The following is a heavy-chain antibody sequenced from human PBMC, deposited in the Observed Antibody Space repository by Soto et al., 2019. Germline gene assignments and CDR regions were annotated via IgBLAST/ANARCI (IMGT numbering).Heavy chain of an antibody. CDR2: IYYSGST. CDR1: GGSISSYY. D-gene: IGHD3-10*01. CDR3: ARVGVMLWFGESTSQGFDP. V-gene: IGHV4-59*01. Sequence: TSETLSLTCTVSGGSISSYYWSWIRQPPGKGLEWIGYIYYSGSTNYNPSLKSRVTISVDTSKNQFSLKLSSVTAADTAVYYCARVGVMLWFGESTSQGFDPWGQGTLVTVSS. J-gene: IGHJ5*02.